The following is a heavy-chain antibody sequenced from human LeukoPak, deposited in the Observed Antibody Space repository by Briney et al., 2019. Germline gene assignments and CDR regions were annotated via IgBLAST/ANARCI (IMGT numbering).Heavy chain of an antibody. V-gene: IGHV4-30-4*08. CDR1: GGSISSGDYY. J-gene: IGHJ4*02. D-gene: IGHD3-10*01. Sequence: PSETLSLTCTVSGGSISSGDYYWSWIRQPPGKGLEWIGYIYYSGSTYYNPSLKSRVTISVDTSKNQFSLKLSSVTAADTAVYYCARSPSEVLLWFGETHFDYWGKGTLVTVSS. CDR3: ARSPSEVLLWFGETHFDY. CDR2: IYYSGST.